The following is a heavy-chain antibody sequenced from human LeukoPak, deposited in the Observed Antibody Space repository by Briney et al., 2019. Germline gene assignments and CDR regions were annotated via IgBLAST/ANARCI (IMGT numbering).Heavy chain of an antibody. J-gene: IGHJ5*02. V-gene: IGHV1-8*01. CDR2: MNPNSGNT. CDR1: GYTFTSYD. Sequence: ASVKVSCKASGYTFTSYDINWVRQATGQGLEWMGWMNPNSGNTGYAQKFQGRVTMTRNTSISTAYMELSSLRSEDTAVYYCARGTAISDVGWLDPWGPGTLVTVSS. CDR3: ARGTAISDVGWLDP. D-gene: IGHD5-18*01.